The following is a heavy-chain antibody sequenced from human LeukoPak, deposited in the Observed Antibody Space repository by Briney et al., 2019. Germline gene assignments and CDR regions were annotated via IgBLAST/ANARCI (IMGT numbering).Heavy chain of an antibody. J-gene: IGHJ4*02. CDR3: AKASGLAAAGNFDY. Sequence: GGSLRLSCAASGFTFSSYGMHWVRQAPGKGLEWVAVISYDGSNKYYADSVKGQFTISRDNSKNTLYLQMNSLRAEDTAVYYCAKASGLAAAGNFDYWGQGTLVTVSS. D-gene: IGHD6-13*01. CDR2: ISYDGSNK. V-gene: IGHV3-30*18. CDR1: GFTFSSYG.